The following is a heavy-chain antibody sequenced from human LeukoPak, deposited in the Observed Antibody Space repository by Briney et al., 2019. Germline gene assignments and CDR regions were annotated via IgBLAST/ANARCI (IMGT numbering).Heavy chain of an antibody. J-gene: IGHJ4*02. Sequence: VASVKVSCKASGYTFTNYGVSWVRQAPGQGLEWMGWISAYNGNTIYAQNLQGRVTMTTDTSTSTAYMDLRSLRSDDTAVYYCARRDYGSGSYADLDYWGQGTLVTVSS. CDR3: ARRDYGSGSYADLDY. V-gene: IGHV1-18*01. CDR2: ISAYNGNT. CDR1: GYTFTNYG. D-gene: IGHD3-10*01.